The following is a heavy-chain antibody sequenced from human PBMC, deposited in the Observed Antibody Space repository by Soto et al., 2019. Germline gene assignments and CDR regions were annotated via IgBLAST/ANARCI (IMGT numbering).Heavy chain of an antibody. CDR3: ARDGSDFSSSGSNNWFDP. Sequence: SETLSLTCAVSSGSISSSNWWSWVRQPPGKGLEWIGEIYHSGSTNYNPYLKSRVTISVDKSKNQFSLKLSSVTAADTAVYYCARDGSDFSSSGSNNWFDPWGQGTLVTVSS. D-gene: IGHD6-13*01. V-gene: IGHV4-4*02. CDR1: SGSISSSNW. J-gene: IGHJ5*02. CDR2: IYHSGST.